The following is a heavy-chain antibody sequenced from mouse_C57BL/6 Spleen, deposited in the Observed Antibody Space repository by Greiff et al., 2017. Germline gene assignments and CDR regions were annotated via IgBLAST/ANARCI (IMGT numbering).Heavy chain of an antibody. CDR2: ISSGSSTI. CDR1: GFTFSDYG. V-gene: IGHV5-17*01. D-gene: IGHD2-2*01. J-gene: IGHJ3*01. CDR3: ARRDGYDAWFAY. Sequence: EVMLVESGGGLVKPGGSLKLSCAASGFTFSDYGMHWVRQAPEKGLEWVAYISSGSSTIYYADTVKGRFTISRDNAKNTLFLQMTSLRSEDTAMYYCARRDGYDAWFAYWGQGTLVTVSA.